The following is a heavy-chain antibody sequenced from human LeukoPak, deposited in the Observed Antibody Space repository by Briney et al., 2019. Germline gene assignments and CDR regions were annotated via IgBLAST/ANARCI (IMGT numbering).Heavy chain of an antibody. CDR3: ASHGGYDSSGYYLV. V-gene: IGHV3-11*04. CDR1: GFTFSDHF. Sequence: GGSLRLSCAASGFTFSDHFMSWVRQAPGEGLEWLSYIGSNGITIFYADSVKGRFTISRDNAKNSLYLQMNSLRAEDTAVYYCASHGGYDSSGYYLVWGQGTMVTVSS. J-gene: IGHJ3*01. D-gene: IGHD3-22*01. CDR2: IGSNGITI.